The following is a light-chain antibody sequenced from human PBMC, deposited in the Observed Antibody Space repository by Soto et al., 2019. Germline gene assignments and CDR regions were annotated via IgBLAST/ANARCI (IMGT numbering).Light chain of an antibody. Sequence: IVMSHSLATLSVYQGERATLSCRASQSVSSNLAWYQQKPGQAPRLLIYGASTRATGIPARFSGSGSGTEFTLTISSLQSEDFAVYYCQPYKKWLPGTFRQGAKV. CDR3: QPYKKWLPGT. V-gene: IGKV3D-15*01. J-gene: IGKJ1*01. CDR2: GAS. CDR1: QSVSSN.